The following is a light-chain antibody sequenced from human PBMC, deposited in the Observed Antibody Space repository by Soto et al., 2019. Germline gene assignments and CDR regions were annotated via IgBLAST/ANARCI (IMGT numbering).Light chain of an antibody. V-gene: IGKV3-15*01. Sequence: EMDMTQSPATLSASPGERATLSCRAAQNIGNSLGWYQQKPGQAPRLLIYGASLRATGIPARFSGAGSGTYFTLSIGSLQPEDSATYYCQYLGAFGQGTKLEIK. CDR3: QYLGA. CDR2: GAS. CDR1: QNIGNS. J-gene: IGKJ2*01.